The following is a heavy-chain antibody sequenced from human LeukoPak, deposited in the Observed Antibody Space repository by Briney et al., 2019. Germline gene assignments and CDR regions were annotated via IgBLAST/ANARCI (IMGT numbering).Heavy chain of an antibody. V-gene: IGHV1-3*01. CDR2: INAGNGNT. CDR1: GYTFTSYA. D-gene: IGHD1-20*01. CDR3: AKEAPRSHNWNDALYYGMDV. Sequence: ASVKVSCKASGYTFTSYAMHWVLQAPGQRLEWMGWINAGNGNTKYSQKFQGRVTITRDTSASTAYMELSSLRSEDTAVYYCAKEAPRSHNWNDALYYGMDVWGQGTTVTVSS. J-gene: IGHJ6*02.